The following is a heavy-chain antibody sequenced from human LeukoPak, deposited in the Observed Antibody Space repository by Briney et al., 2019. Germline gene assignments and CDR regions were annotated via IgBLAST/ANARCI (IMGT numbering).Heavy chain of an antibody. D-gene: IGHD3-3*01. V-gene: IGHV3-30*02. CDR2: IRYDGSNK. Sequence: PGGSLRLSCAASGFTFSSYGMHWVRQAPGKGLEWVAFIRYDGSNKYYADSVKGRFIISRDNSKNTLYLQMNSLRPDDTAVYYCARDFLSYFDFWSGTDYWGQGTLVTVSS. CDR1: GFTFSSYG. CDR3: ARDFLSYFDFWSGTDY. J-gene: IGHJ4*02.